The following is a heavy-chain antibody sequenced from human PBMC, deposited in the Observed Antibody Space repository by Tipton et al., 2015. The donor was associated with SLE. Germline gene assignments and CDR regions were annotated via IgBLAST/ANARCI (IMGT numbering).Heavy chain of an antibody. D-gene: IGHD2-21*01. CDR1: GGSISGYY. CDR2: INHSGST. Sequence: TLSLTCSVSGGSISGYYWSWIRQPPGKGLEWIGEINHSGSTNYNPSLKSRVTISVDTSKNQFSLKLSSVTAADTALYYCARESYCGVDCYFLDYWGRGTLVTVSS. V-gene: IGHV4-34*01. CDR3: ARESYCGVDCYFLDY. J-gene: IGHJ4*02.